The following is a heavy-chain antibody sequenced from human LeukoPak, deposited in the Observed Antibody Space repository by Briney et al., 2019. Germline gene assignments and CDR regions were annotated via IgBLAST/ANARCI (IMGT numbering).Heavy chain of an antibody. D-gene: IGHD3-9*01. Sequence: PGGSLRLSCAASGFTFSSYAMSWVRQAPGKGLEWVSAISGSGGSTYYADSVKGRFTISRDNSKNTLYLQMNSLRAEDTAVYYCATNLVLRYFGLMNFDYWGQGTLVTVSS. V-gene: IGHV3-23*01. J-gene: IGHJ4*02. CDR1: GFTFSSYA. CDR2: ISGSGGST. CDR3: ATNLVLRYFGLMNFDY.